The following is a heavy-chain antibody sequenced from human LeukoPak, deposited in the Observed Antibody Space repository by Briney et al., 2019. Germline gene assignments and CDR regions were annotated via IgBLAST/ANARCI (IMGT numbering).Heavy chain of an antibody. CDR3: ARRRFVRGPDVVNPFDY. V-gene: IGHV4-39*01. D-gene: IGHD2-8*01. CDR1: GGSISSSSYY. CDR2: INYSGST. Sequence: SETLSLTCTVSGGSISSSSYYWGWIRQPPGKGLEWIGSINYSGSTYYNPSLKSRVTISVDTSKNQFSLKLSSVTAADTAVYYCARRRFVRGPDVVNPFDYWGQGTLVTVSS. J-gene: IGHJ4*02.